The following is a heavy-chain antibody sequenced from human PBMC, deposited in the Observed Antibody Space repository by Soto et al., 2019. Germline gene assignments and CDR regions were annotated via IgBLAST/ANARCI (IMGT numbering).Heavy chain of an antibody. Sequence: PGGSLRLSCAASGFTFSSYTMHWVRQTPGKGLEWVAVISDDGSNQKYADSVKGRFTISRDRSRNTLYLQMNSLRAEDTAVYYCAKDRGYCSGGSCLWFLDYWGQGTLVTVSS. D-gene: IGHD2-15*01. V-gene: IGHV3-30*04. CDR2: ISDDGSNQ. CDR3: AKDRGYCSGGSCLWFLDY. CDR1: GFTFSSYT. J-gene: IGHJ4*02.